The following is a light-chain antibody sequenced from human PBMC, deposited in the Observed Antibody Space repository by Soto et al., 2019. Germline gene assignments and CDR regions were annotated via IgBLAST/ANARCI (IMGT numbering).Light chain of an antibody. CDR2: DAS. V-gene: IGKV1-5*01. Sequence: DIQMTQSPSTLSASVGDRVTITCRASQSISSWLAWYQQKPGKAPKLLNYDASSLESWVPSRFSGSGSGTEVTLTISSLQPDDFATYYCQKYNSYPLTFGGGTKVEIK. J-gene: IGKJ4*01. CDR3: QKYNSYPLT. CDR1: QSISSW.